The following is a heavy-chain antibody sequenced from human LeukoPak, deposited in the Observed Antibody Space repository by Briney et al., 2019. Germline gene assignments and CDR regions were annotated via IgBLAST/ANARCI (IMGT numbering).Heavy chain of an antibody. CDR2: ISSSSSYI. J-gene: IGHJ5*02. D-gene: IGHD4-4*01. CDR3: AREGRYSNERWFDP. Sequence: KAGGSLRLSCAASGFTFDDYAMHWVRQAPGKGLEWVSSISSSSSYIYYADSVKGRFTISRDNAKNSLYLQMNSLRAEDTAVYYCAREGRYSNERWFDPWGQGTLVTVSS. V-gene: IGHV3-21*04. CDR1: GFTFDDYA.